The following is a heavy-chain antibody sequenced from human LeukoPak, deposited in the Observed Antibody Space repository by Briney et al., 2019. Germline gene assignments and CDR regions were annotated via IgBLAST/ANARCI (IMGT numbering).Heavy chain of an antibody. D-gene: IGHD2-15*01. CDR3: ARARASGRSGFDY. CDR2: IKEDGSER. J-gene: IGHJ4*02. V-gene: IGHV3-7*03. CDR1: AFIFSGHW. Sequence: PGGSLRLSCEGSAFIFSGHWMNWVRQTPGKGLEWVASIKEDGSERQYVDSVKGRFSISRDNTKGSLFLQLNSLRAEDTAVYYCARARASGRSGFDYWGQGALVTVSS.